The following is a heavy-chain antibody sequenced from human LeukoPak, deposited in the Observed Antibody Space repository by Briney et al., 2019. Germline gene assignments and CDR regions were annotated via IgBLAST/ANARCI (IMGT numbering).Heavy chain of an antibody. D-gene: IGHD3-10*01. CDR1: GFTFSSYG. J-gene: IGHJ3*02. Sequence: GRSLRLSCAASGFTFSSYGMHWVRQAPGKGLEWVAVISYDGSNKYYADSVKGRFTISRDNSKNTLYLQMNSLRAEDTAVYYCARTFLNEVRAFDIWGQGTMVTVCS. CDR2: ISYDGSNK. V-gene: IGHV3-30*03. CDR3: ARTFLNEVRAFDI.